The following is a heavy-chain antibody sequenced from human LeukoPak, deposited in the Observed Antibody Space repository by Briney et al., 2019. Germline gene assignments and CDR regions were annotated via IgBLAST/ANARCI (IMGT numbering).Heavy chain of an antibody. CDR3: AETGAVRPNTYYFDY. D-gene: IGHD6-6*01. Sequence: GGSLRLSCAASGFTFSSYAMHWVRQAPGKGLEWVAVISYDGSNKYYADSVKGRFTISRDNSKNTLYLQMNSLRADDTAVYYCAETGAVRPNTYYFDYWGQGTLVTVSS. V-gene: IGHV3-30-3*01. CDR1: GFTFSSYA. CDR2: ISYDGSNK. J-gene: IGHJ4*02.